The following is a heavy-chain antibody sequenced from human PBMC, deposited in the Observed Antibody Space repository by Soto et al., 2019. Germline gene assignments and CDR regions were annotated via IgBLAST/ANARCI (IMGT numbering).Heavy chain of an antibody. V-gene: IGHV4-59*08. CDR3: ARRGNTYAYAFDI. D-gene: IGHD3-16*01. CDR2: IYYSGST. CDR1: GGSISSYY. J-gene: IGHJ3*02. Sequence: QVQLQESGPGLVKPSETLSLTCTVSGGSISSYYWSWIRQPPGKGLEWIGYIYYSGSTNYNPSLESRVTISMDTSKNQFSLKLSSVTAADTAVYYCARRGNTYAYAFDIWGQGTMVTVSS.